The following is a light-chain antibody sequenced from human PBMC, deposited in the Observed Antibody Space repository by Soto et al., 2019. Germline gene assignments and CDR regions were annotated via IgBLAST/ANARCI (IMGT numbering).Light chain of an antibody. CDR1: QSVLYSSNNKNY. Sequence: DIVMTQSPDSLAVSLGERATINCKSSQSVLYSSNNKNYLAWYQQKPGQPPKLLIHWASTRESGVPDRFSGSGSGTDFTLTISNLQAEDVAVYYCQEYYSTPLTFGGGTKVDIK. J-gene: IGKJ4*01. V-gene: IGKV4-1*01. CDR2: WAS. CDR3: QEYYSTPLT.